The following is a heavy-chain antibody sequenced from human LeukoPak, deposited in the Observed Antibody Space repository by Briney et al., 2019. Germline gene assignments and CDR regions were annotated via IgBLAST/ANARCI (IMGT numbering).Heavy chain of an antibody. CDR1: GFTFSNYW. D-gene: IGHD2/OR15-2a*01. Sequence: GGSLRLSCAASGFTFSNYWMSWVRQAPGKGLEWVANINQDESEKYYVDSVKGRFTISRDNAKNSLYLQMNSLRAEDTAVYYCARVRVSSYYGMDIWGQGTTVAVSS. CDR2: INQDESEK. V-gene: IGHV3-7*05. CDR3: ARVRVSSYYGMDI. J-gene: IGHJ6*02.